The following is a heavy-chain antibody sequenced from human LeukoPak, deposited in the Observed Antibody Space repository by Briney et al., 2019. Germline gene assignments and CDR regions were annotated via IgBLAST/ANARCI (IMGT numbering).Heavy chain of an antibody. CDR1: GLTFSSDA. V-gene: IGHV3-23*01. CDR2: IGGSDGVT. Sequence: GGSLRLSCVASGLTFSSDAMSWVRQAPGKGLEWVSVIGGSDGVTYYADSVKGRFTISRDKSKNTLYLQMNSLRADDTAVYYCAKQGGNIGRQYYLDYWGQGTLVTVSS. J-gene: IGHJ4*02. CDR3: AKQGGNIGRQYYLDY. D-gene: IGHD2/OR15-2a*01.